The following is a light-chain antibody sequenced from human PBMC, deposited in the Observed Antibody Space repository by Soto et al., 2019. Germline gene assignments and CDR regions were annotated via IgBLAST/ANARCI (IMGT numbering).Light chain of an antibody. CDR1: QSISSY. Sequence: DIQMTQSPSSLSASVGDRVTITCRASQSISSYLNWYQQKPGKAPKLLIYAASSLQSGGPSRFSGSESGTDFTLTISSLQPDDVATYYCQQSYGTPMTFGQGTKVEIK. CDR3: QQSYGTPMT. J-gene: IGKJ1*01. CDR2: AAS. V-gene: IGKV1-39*01.